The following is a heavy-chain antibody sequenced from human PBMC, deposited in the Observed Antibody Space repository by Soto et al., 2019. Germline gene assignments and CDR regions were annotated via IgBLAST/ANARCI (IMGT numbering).Heavy chain of an antibody. Sequence: QIGLVQSGAEVKKPGASVKVSCQASGYTLSIYGIPWVRQAPGQGLEWMGWTVAYNNRTIYAQKFQARVTLTTDTSTTTAFMEVRTRTSDDTAVYYCARAGDYFGDYWGQGTLVTVSS. V-gene: IGHV1-18*01. D-gene: IGHD3-10*01. CDR2: TVAYNNRT. J-gene: IGHJ4*02. CDR3: ARAGDYFGDY. CDR1: GYTLSIYG.